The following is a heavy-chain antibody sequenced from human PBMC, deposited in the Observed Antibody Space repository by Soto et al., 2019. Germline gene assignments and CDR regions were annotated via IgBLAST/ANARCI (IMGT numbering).Heavy chain of an antibody. D-gene: IGHD1-20*01. J-gene: IGHJ4*02. CDR3: ARDYRHNWNYLDY. CDR1: GFTFSSYG. CDR2: IWYDGSNK. V-gene: IGHV3-33*01. Sequence: QVQLVESGGGVVQPGRSLRLSCAASGFTFSSYGMHWVRQAPGKGLEWVAVIWYDGSNKYYADSVKGRFTISRDNSKNTLYLQMNSLRAEDTAVHYCARDYRHNWNYLDYWGQGTLVTVSS.